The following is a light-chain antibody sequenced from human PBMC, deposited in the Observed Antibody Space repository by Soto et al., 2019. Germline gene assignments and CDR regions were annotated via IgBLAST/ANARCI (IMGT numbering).Light chain of an antibody. J-gene: IGKJ5*01. CDR2: GAS. CDR3: QHYGSSPIT. V-gene: IGKV3-20*01. CDR1: QTVSSSY. Sequence: EIVLTQSPGTLSLSPGEGATLSCRASQTVSSSYLAWYQQKPGQAPRLLIYGASSRATGIPDRFSGSGSGTDCTLTISRLEPEDVAVYYCQHYGSSPITFGQGTRLEIK.